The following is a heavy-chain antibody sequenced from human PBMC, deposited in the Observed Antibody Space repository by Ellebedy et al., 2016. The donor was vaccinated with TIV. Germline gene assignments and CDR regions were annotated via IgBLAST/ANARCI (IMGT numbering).Heavy chain of an antibody. D-gene: IGHD2-2*01. CDR1: GFTFSTYS. V-gene: IGHV3-21*01. CDR3: ARIRDIILVPAATDAFDI. CDR2: ISSSSTYI. J-gene: IGHJ3*02. Sequence: GESLKISCAASGFTFSTYSVNWVRQAPGKGLEWVSSISSSSTYIYYSDSVKGRFTVSRDNAKNSLYLQMSSLRAEDTAVYYCARIRDIILVPAATDAFDIWGPGTLVTVAS.